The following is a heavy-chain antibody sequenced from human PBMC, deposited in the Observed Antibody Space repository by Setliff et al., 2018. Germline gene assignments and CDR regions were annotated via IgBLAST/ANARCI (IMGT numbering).Heavy chain of an antibody. CDR3: ALSLAAAGHDAFDI. V-gene: IGHV3-7*01. D-gene: IGHD6-13*01. CDR2: IKQDGSEK. CDR1: GFTFSSYW. J-gene: IGHJ3*02. Sequence: PGGSLRLSCAASGFTFSSYWMSWVRQAPGKGLEWVANIKQDGSEKYYVDSVKGRFTISRDNAKNSLYLQMNSLRAEDTAVYYCALSLAAAGHDAFDIWGQGTMVTVS.